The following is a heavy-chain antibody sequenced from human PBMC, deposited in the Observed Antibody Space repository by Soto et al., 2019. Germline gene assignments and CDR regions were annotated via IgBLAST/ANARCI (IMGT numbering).Heavy chain of an antibody. V-gene: IGHV3-30*18. J-gene: IGHJ4*02. CDR1: GFTFTNYG. CDR3: AKDSGSSGCLVRH. CDR2: ISYDGNNN. D-gene: IGHD3-22*01. Sequence: SLRLSCVASGFTFTNYGMHWVRQAPGKGLEWVALISYDGNNNYYADSVKGRFTISRDNSKNTLFLQMNSLRVEDTAVYYCAKDSGSSGCLVRHWGLGTLVTVSS.